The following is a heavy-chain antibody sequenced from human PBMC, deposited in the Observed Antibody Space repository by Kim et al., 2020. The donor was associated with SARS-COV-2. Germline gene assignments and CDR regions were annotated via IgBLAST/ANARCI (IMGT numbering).Heavy chain of an antibody. Sequence: SETLSLTCTVSGGSISSGAYYWSWIRQHPGKGLEWIGYIYYSGSTYYNPSLKSRVTISVDTSKNQFSLKLSSVTAADTAVYYCARGVMEYYDFWSGYYPLFDYWGQGTLVTVSS. CDR1: GGSISSGAYY. D-gene: IGHD3-3*01. J-gene: IGHJ4*02. CDR3: ARGVMEYYDFWSGYYPLFDY. CDR2: IYYSGST. V-gene: IGHV4-31*03.